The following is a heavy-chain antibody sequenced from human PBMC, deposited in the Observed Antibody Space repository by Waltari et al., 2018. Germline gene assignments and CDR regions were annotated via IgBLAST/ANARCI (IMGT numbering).Heavy chain of an antibody. CDR3: ARGTYYDFWSGYYFESRGPYYYGMDV. J-gene: IGHJ6*02. CDR1: GYTFTSYD. V-gene: IGHV1-8*03. D-gene: IGHD3-3*01. Sequence: QVQLVQSGAEVKKPGASVKVSCKASGYTFTSYDINWVRQAPGQGLAWMGWMNPNSGNTGYAQKFQGRVTITRNTSISTAYMELSSLRSEDTAVYYCARGTYYDFWSGYYFESRGPYYYGMDVWGQGTTVTVSS. CDR2: MNPNSGNT.